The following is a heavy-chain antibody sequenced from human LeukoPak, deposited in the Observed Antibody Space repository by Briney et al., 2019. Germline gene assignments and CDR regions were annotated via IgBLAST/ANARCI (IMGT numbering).Heavy chain of an antibody. CDR2: IYYSGST. D-gene: IGHD3-22*01. CDR1: GGSISSYY. J-gene: IGHJ4*02. Sequence: SETLSLTCTVSGGSISSYYWSWIRQPPGKGLEWIGYIYYSGSTKYNPSLESRATMSVATSKNHFSLKLSSVTAADTAVYFCARTGYDSSGYAPDYWGQGTLVTVSS. V-gene: IGHV4-59*08. CDR3: ARTGYDSSGYAPDY.